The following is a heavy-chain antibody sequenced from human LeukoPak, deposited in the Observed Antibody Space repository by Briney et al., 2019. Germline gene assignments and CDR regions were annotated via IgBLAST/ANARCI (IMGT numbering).Heavy chain of an antibody. J-gene: IGHJ5*02. D-gene: IGHD4-23*01. CDR1: GGSISSSSYY. CDR2: IYYNGST. V-gene: IGHV4-39*01. CDR3: ARHSHGGNSNWFDP. Sequence: PSETLSLTCTVSGGSISSSSYYWGWIRQPPGKGLEWIGSIYYNGSTYYNPSLKSRVTISVDTSKNQFSLKLSSVTAADTAVYYCARHSHGGNSNWFDPWGQGTLVTVSS.